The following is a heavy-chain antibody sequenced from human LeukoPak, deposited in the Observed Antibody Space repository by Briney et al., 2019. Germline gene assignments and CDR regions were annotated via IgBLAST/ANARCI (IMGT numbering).Heavy chain of an antibody. D-gene: IGHD4-11*01. V-gene: IGHV4-38-2*02. CDR1: GYSISSIHC. CDR3: ARDSNHFDY. Sequence: SETLSLTCTVSGYSISSIHCWGWIRQPPGKGLEWIGSICQSGSTYYSPSLKRRVILSLDTSNNQFSLRLSSVTAADTAVYYCARDSNHFDYWGQGTLVTVSS. CDR2: ICQSGST. J-gene: IGHJ4*02.